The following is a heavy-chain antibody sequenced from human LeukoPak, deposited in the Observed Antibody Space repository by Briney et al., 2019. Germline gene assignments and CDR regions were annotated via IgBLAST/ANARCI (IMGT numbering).Heavy chain of an antibody. V-gene: IGHV1-69*13. D-gene: IGHD6-19*01. Sequence: SVKVSCKASGGTFSSYAISWVRQAPGQGLEWMGGIIPIFGTANYAQKFQGRVTITADESTSTAYMELSSLRSEDTAAYYCARLKQWPEAYFDYWGQGTLVTVSS. CDR2: IIPIFGTA. CDR1: GGTFSSYA. CDR3: ARLKQWPEAYFDY. J-gene: IGHJ4*02.